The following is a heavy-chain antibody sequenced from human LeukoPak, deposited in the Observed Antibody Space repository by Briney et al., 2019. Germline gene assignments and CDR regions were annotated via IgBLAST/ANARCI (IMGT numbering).Heavy chain of an antibody. D-gene: IGHD6-13*01. J-gene: IGHJ3*02. V-gene: IGHV4-30-2*01. CDR3: ARDFSIAAAVGAFDI. CDR2: IYHSGST. Sequence: SETLSLTCTVSGGSISSGGYYWSWIRQPPGKGLEWIGYIYHSGSTYYNPSLKSRVTISVDRSKIQFSLKLSSVTAADTAVYYCARDFSIAAAVGAFDIWGQGTMVTVSS. CDR1: GGSISSGGYY.